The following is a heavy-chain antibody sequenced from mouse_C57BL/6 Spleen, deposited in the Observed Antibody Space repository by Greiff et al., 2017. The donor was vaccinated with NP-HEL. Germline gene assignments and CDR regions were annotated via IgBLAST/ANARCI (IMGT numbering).Heavy chain of an antibody. CDR1: GYTFTDYE. V-gene: IGHV1-15*01. CDR3: TRLRDSYSNPWFAY. J-gene: IGHJ3*01. CDR2: IDPETGGT. D-gene: IGHD2-5*01. Sequence: VQLQQSGAELVRPGASVTLSCKASGYTFTDYEMHWVKQTPVHGLEWIGAIDPETGGTAYNQKFKGKAILTADKSSSTAYMELRSLTSEDSAVYYCTRLRDSYSNPWFAYWGQGTLVTVSA.